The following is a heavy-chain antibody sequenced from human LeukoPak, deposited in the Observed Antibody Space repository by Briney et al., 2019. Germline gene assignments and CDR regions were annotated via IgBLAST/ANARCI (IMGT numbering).Heavy chain of an antibody. CDR2: IYWNDDK. D-gene: IGHD3-22*01. J-gene: IGHJ4*02. V-gene: IGHV2-5*01. CDR3: AHTADYFDNSAYYALDY. Sequence: SGPTLVKSTQTLTLTCTFSGFSLSTSGVGVGWIRQPPGKALEWLALIYWNDDKKYSPSLKSRLTITKDTSKSQVVLTMTNMDPVDTATYYCAHTADYFDNSAYYALDYWGQGTLVTVSS. CDR1: GFSLSTSGVG.